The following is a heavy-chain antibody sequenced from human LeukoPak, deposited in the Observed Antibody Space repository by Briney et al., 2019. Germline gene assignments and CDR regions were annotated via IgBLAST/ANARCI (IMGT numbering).Heavy chain of an antibody. D-gene: IGHD6-13*01. CDR2: IIPIFGTA. Sequence: SVKVSCKASGGTFISYAISWVRQAPGQGLEWMGGIIPIFGTANYAQKFQGRVTITTDESTSKAYMELSSLRSEDTAVYYCARVPSIAAGGPLDPWGQGTLVTVSS. CDR3: ARVPSIAAGGPLDP. V-gene: IGHV1-69*05. CDR1: GGTFISYA. J-gene: IGHJ5*02.